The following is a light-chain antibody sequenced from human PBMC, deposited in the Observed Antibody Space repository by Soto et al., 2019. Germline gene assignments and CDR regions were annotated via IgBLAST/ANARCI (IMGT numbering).Light chain of an antibody. CDR1: SSDVGLYDY. CDR3: SSYTSDSSYV. CDR2: AVS. J-gene: IGLJ1*01. V-gene: IGLV2-14*01. Sequence: QSVLTQPASVSGSPGQSITISCTGTSSDVGLYDYVSWHRQHPGKAPQLMIYAVSNRPSGVSNRFSASKSGNTASLFISGLQAEDEADYYCSSYTSDSSYVFGSGTKVTVL.